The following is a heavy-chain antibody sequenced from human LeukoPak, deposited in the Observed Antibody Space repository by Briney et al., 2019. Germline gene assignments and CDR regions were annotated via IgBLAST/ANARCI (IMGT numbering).Heavy chain of an antibody. J-gene: IGHJ4*02. V-gene: IGHV3-30*02. Sequence: GGSLRLSCAASGFTFSSYGMHWVRQAPGKGLEWVAFIRYDGSNKYYADSVKGRFTISRDNSKNTLYLQMSSLTPEDTALYYCAKDALPIVGATRGLDYWGQGTLVTVSS. CDR1: GFTFSSYG. CDR3: AKDALPIVGATRGLDY. CDR2: IRYDGSNK. D-gene: IGHD1-26*01.